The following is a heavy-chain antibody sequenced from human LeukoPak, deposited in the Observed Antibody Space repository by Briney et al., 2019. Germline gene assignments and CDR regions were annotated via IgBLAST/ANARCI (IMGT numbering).Heavy chain of an antibody. J-gene: IGHJ4*02. Sequence: ASVKVSCKASGYTFTSYGISWVRQAPGQGLEWMGWISAYNGNTNYAQKLQGRVTMTTDTSTSTAYMELRILRSDDTAVYYCARHPYSSGYYFEDYWGQGTLVTVSS. D-gene: IGHD3-22*01. CDR2: ISAYNGNT. CDR3: ARHPYSSGYYFEDY. CDR1: GYTFTSYG. V-gene: IGHV1-18*01.